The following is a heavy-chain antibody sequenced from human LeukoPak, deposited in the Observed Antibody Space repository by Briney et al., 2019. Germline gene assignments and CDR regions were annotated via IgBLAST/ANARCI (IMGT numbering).Heavy chain of an antibody. V-gene: IGHV3-23*01. CDR3: AKMVHTEQWLVPFDY. Sequence: PGGSLRLSCAASGFTFSSFPMNWVRQAPGKGLEWVSTISGSGGSTYYADSVKGRFTISRDNSKNTLYLQMNSLRAEDTAVYYCAKMVHTEQWLVPFDYWGQGTLVTVSP. CDR2: ISGSGGST. D-gene: IGHD6-19*01. CDR1: GFTFSSFP. J-gene: IGHJ4*02.